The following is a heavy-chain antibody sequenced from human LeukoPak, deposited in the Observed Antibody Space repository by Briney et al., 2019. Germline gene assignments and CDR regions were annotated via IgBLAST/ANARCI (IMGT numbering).Heavy chain of an antibody. J-gene: IGHJ2*01. V-gene: IGHV3-33*03. D-gene: IGHD3-3*01. Sequence: QPGGSLRLSCAASGFTFSSYAMHWVRQAPGKGLEWVAVIWYDGSNKDYADSVKGRFRVSRDNSRNTLYLEMNSLRAEDTAIYYCAKPRESWTFDFWFFDLWGRGTLVTVSS. CDR2: IWYDGSNK. CDR3: AKPRESWTFDFWFFDL. CDR1: GFTFSSYA.